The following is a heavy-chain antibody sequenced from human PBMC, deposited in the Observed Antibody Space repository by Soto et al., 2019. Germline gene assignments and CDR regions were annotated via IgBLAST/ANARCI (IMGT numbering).Heavy chain of an antibody. Sequence: GASVKVSCKASGYTFTSYGINWVRQAPGQGLEWLGWISAYDGYTNYAQILQGRFSMTTDTSTKTAYMELRSLRSDDTAMYYCARGGFYDSSGARNYYYYGMNVWGQGTTVTVSS. CDR2: ISAYDGYT. V-gene: IGHV1-18*01. D-gene: IGHD3-22*01. CDR3: ARGGFYDSSGARNYYYYGMNV. CDR1: GYTFTSYG. J-gene: IGHJ6*02.